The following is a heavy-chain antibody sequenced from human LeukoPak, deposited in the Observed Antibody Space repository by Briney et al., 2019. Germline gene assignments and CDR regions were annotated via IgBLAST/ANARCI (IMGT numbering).Heavy chain of an antibody. CDR3: ARDASDYYDSSGYSHFDY. CDR1: GGSISSGSYY. CDR2: IYTSGST. D-gene: IGHD3-22*01. Sequence: SETLSLTCTVSGGSISSGSYYWSWIGQPAGKGLEWIGRIYTSGSTNYNPSLKSRVTISVDTSKNQFSLKLSSVTAADTAVYYCARDASDYYDSSGYSHFDYWGQGTLVTVSS. J-gene: IGHJ4*02. V-gene: IGHV4-61*02.